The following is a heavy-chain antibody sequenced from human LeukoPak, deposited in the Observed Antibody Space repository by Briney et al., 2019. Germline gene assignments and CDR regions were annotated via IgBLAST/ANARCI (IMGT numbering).Heavy chain of an antibody. CDR1: GGSISSYY. D-gene: IGHD4-23*01. J-gene: IGHJ6*03. CDR2: IYYSGST. Sequence: SETLSLTCTVSGGSISSYYWGWIRQPPGKGLEWIGSIYYSGSTYYNPSLKSRVSISVDTSKNQFSLNLSSVTAADTAVYYCARLHYGGNYGYYYYYMDVWGKGTTVTISS. V-gene: IGHV4-39*01. CDR3: ARLHYGGNYGYYYYYMDV.